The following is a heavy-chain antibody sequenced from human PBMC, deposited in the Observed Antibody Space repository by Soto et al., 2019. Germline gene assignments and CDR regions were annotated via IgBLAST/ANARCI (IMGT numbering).Heavy chain of an antibody. CDR3: ARGGYCSSTSCPNWFDP. CDR1: GGSISSSSYY. V-gene: IGHV4-39*01. Sequence: SETLSLTCTVSGGSISSSSYYWGWIRQPPGKGLEWIGSIYYSGSTYYNPSLKSRVTISVDTSKNQFSLKLSSVTAADTAVYYCARGGYCSSTSCPNWFDPWGQGTLVTVSS. D-gene: IGHD2-2*01. CDR2: IYYSGST. J-gene: IGHJ5*02.